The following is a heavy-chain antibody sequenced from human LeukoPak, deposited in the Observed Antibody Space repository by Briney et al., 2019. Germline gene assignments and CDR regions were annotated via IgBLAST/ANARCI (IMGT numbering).Heavy chain of an antibody. D-gene: IGHD6-19*01. CDR1: GFTFSSYE. CDR2: ISSSGSTI. CDR3: AGDVDSSGWYQWFDP. V-gene: IGHV3-48*03. J-gene: IGHJ5*02. Sequence: GGSLRLSCAASGFTFSSYEMNWVRQAPGKGLEWVSYISSSGSTIYYADSVKGRFTISRDNAKNSLYLQMNSLRAEDTAVYCCAGDVDSSGWYQWFDPWGQGTLVTVSS.